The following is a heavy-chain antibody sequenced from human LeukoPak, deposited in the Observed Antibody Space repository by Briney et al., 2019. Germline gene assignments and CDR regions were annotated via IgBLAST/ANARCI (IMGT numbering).Heavy chain of an antibody. Sequence: GGSLRLSCAGSGFTFSNHQMNWVRRAPGKGLEWVAKIKQDGGEKHYVDSVKGRFTISRDNAKNSLYLQMNSLRVEDTAMYYCARWNYDSGSWVLDYWGQGTLVTVSS. J-gene: IGHJ4*02. D-gene: IGHD3-10*01. V-gene: IGHV3-7*05. CDR1: GFTFSNHQ. CDR2: IKQDGGEK. CDR3: ARWNYDSGSWVLDY.